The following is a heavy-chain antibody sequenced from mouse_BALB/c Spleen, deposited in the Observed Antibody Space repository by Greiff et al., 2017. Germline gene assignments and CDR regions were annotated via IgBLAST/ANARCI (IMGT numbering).Heavy chain of an antibody. Sequence: DVKLVESGGGLVKPGGSLKLSCAASGFTFSSYTMSWVRQTPEKRLEWVATISSGGSYTYYPDSVKGRFTISRDNAKNTLYLQMSSLKSEDTAMYYCTRGGPQLVVWGAGTTVTGSS. CDR2: ISSGGSYT. V-gene: IGHV5-6-4*01. J-gene: IGHJ1*01. D-gene: IGHD3-3*01. CDR3: TRGGPQLVV. CDR1: GFTFSSYT.